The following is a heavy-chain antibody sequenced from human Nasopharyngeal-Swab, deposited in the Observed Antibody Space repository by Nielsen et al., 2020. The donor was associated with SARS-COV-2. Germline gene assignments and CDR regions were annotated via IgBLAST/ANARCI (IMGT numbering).Heavy chain of an antibody. J-gene: IGHJ4*02. CDR1: GHTFTSYW. CDR2: IYTGDSDT. D-gene: IGHD4-17*01. CDR3: ARLTTVTPDYFDY. Sequence: GGSLRLSCKGSGHTFTSYWIGWVRQMPGKGLEWMGIIYTGDSDTRYSPSFQGQVTISADKSISTAYLQWSSLKASDTAMYYCARLTTVTPDYFDYWGQGTLVTVSS. V-gene: IGHV5-51*01.